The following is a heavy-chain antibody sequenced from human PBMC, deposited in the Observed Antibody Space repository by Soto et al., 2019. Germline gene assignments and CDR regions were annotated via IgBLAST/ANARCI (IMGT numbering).Heavy chain of an antibody. CDR2: ISSSSSYI. CDR3: ARDSRTDYYDFWSTAGGDY. V-gene: IGHV3-21*01. Sequence: GGSLRLSCAASGFTFSSYSMNWVRQAPGKGLEWVSSISSSSSYIYYADSVKGRFTISRDNAKNSLYLQMNSLRAEDTAVYYCARDSRTDYYDFWSTAGGDYWGQGTLVTVSS. D-gene: IGHD3-3*01. J-gene: IGHJ4*02. CDR1: GFTFSSYS.